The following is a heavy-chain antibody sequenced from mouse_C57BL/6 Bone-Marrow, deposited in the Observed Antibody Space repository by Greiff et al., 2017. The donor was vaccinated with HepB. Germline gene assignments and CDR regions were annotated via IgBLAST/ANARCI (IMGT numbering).Heavy chain of an antibody. CDR3: TKEDSSGYVGMDY. CDR2: IDPETGGT. D-gene: IGHD3-2*02. CDR1: GYTFTDYE. V-gene: IGHV1-15*01. Sequence: QVQLQQSGAELVRPGASVTLSCKASGYTFTDYEMHWVKQTPVHGLEWIGAIDPETGGTAYNQKFKGKAILTADKSSSTAYMELRSLTSEDSAVYYYTKEDSSGYVGMDYWGQGTSVTVSS. J-gene: IGHJ4*01.